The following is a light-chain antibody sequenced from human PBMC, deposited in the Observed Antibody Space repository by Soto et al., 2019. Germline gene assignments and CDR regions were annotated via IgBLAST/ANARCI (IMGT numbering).Light chain of an antibody. CDR3: QQYSSHLQT. J-gene: IGKJ1*01. V-gene: IGKV1-5*03. CDR1: QSITNE. CDR2: KAS. Sequence: DIQMTQSPSTLSASVGDRVTITCRASQSITNELAWYQQKPGKAPRVLIYKASRLETGVPSRFSGTGSGTEFTLTISSLQPDDFATYYCQQYSSHLQTFGQGTRVEVK.